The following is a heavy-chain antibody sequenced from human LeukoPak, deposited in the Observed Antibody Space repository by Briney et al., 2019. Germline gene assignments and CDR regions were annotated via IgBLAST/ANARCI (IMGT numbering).Heavy chain of an antibody. J-gene: IGHJ4*02. CDR3: ARVGFGGYSYGYVDF. CDR1: DGSISSSRYS. Sequence: PSETLSLTCTVSDGSISSSRYSWGWIRQPPGKGLEWIGTIYDSGSTYYNPSLKSRVTISVDTSKNQFSLRLSSVTAADTAVYYCARVGFGGYSYGYVDFWGQGTLVTVSS. CDR2: IYDSGST. V-gene: IGHV4-39*01. D-gene: IGHD5-18*01.